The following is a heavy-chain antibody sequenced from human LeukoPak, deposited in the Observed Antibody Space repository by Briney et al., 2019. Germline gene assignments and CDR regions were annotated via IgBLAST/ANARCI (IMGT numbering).Heavy chain of an antibody. J-gene: IGHJ6*03. V-gene: IGHV5-51*01. Sequence: GESLKTSCKGSGYSFTSYWIGWVRQMPGKGLEWMGIIYPGDSDTRYSPSFQGQVTISADKSISTAYLQWSSLKASDTAMYYCAGRKMGATNYYYYYMDVWGKGTTVTVSS. CDR3: AGRKMGATNYYYYYMDV. D-gene: IGHD1-26*01. CDR1: GYSFTSYW. CDR2: IYPGDSDT.